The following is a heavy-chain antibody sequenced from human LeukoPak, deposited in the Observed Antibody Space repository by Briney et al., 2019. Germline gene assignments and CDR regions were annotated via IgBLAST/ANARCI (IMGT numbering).Heavy chain of an antibody. V-gene: IGHV3-48*04. CDR2: ISSSSSTI. CDR3: ARDNLDYYDSSGYSYDGFDY. J-gene: IGHJ4*02. D-gene: IGHD3-22*01. CDR1: GFTFSSYS. Sequence: GGSLRLSCAASGFTFSSYSMNWVRQAPGKGLEWVSYISSSSSTIYYADSVKGRFTISRDNAKNSLYLQMNSLRAEDTAVYYCARDNLDYYDSSGYSYDGFDYWGQGTLVTVSS.